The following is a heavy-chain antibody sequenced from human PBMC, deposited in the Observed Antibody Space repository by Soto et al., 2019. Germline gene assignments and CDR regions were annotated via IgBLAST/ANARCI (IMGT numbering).Heavy chain of an antibody. D-gene: IGHD4-17*01. Sequence: ASVKVSCKASGYTFTSYPIHWVRQAPGQRLEWMGWINAGNGNTKYSQKFQGRVTITRDTSATTAYMELNSLRSEDTAVYYCARDNGDRISASDHWGQGTLVTVSS. J-gene: IGHJ4*02. CDR1: GYTFTSYP. CDR2: INAGNGNT. V-gene: IGHV1-3*01. CDR3: ARDNGDRISASDH.